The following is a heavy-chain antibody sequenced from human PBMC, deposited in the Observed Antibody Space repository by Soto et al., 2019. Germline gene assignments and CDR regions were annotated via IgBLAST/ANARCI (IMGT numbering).Heavy chain of an antibody. Sequence: QVQLQESGPGLVKPSETLSLTCTVSGGSISSYYWSWIRQPPGKGLEWIGYIDYSGSTNYNPSLKRRVTISVDTSKNQFSLKLSSVTAADTAVYYCATFYDYSNYYFDYWGQGTLVTVSS. CDR2: IDYSGST. D-gene: IGHD4-4*01. J-gene: IGHJ4*02. V-gene: IGHV4-59*01. CDR1: GGSISSYY. CDR3: ATFYDYSNYYFDY.